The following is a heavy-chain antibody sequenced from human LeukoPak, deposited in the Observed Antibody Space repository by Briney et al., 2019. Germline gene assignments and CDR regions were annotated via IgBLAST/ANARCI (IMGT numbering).Heavy chain of an antibody. D-gene: IGHD5-24*01. Sequence: GGSLRLSCAASRFTFSNYEMNWVRQAPGKGLEWISYISASGNPMFYADSVKGRFTTSRDNAKNSLYLQMNSLRAEDTAVYYCARGQLGDAYNFEYWGQGTVVTVSS. CDR3: ARGQLGDAYNFEY. CDR1: RFTFSNYE. CDR2: ISASGNPM. J-gene: IGHJ4*02. V-gene: IGHV3-48*03.